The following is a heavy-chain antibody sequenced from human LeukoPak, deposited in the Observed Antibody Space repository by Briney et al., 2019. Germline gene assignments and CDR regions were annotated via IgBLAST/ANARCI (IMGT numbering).Heavy chain of an antibody. V-gene: IGHV3-23*01. D-gene: IGHD1-26*01. Sequence: GGSLRLSCAASGFTFSSYAMSWVRQAPGKGLEWVPAISGSGGSTYYADSVKGRFTISRDNSKNTLYLQMNSLRAEDTAVYYCAKVAWERLGGGAFDYWGQGTLVTVSS. J-gene: IGHJ4*02. CDR2: ISGSGGST. CDR3: AKVAWERLGGGAFDY. CDR1: GFTFSSYA.